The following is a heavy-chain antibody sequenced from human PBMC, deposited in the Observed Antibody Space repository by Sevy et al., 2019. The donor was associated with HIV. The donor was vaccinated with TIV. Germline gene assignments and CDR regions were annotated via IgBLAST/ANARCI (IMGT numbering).Heavy chain of an antibody. CDR1: GFTFSSYS. CDR2: ISSSSSYI. Sequence: GGSLRLSCAASGFTFSSYSMNWVRQAPGKGLEWVSSISSSSSYIYYADSVKGRFTISRDNAKNSLYLQMNSLRVEDTAVYYCARVRKVRGIFLDYWGQGTLVTVSS. D-gene: IGHD3-10*01. J-gene: IGHJ4*02. CDR3: ARVRKVRGIFLDY. V-gene: IGHV3-21*01.